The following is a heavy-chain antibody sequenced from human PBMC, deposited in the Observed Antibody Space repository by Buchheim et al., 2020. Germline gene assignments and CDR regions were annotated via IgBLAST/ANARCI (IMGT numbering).Heavy chain of an antibody. CDR1: GFSFTSYG. D-gene: IGHD2-15*01. CDR3: AKDIRVYCSGGSCFRLDY. Sequence: QVQLVESGGDVVQPGGSLRLSCAASGFSFTSYGMHWVRQAPDKGLEWVAVISFDGGYEYYADSVRGRFTISRDNSKSTLYLQMDSLRAEDTAIYYCAKDIRVYCSGGSCFRLDYWGQGTL. CDR2: ISFDGGYE. J-gene: IGHJ4*02. V-gene: IGHV3-30*18.